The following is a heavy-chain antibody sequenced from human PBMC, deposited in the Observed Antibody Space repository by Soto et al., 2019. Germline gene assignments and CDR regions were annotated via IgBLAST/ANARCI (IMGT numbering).Heavy chain of an antibody. J-gene: IGHJ6*02. V-gene: IGHV3-30*18. CDR2: MSNDGSNK. D-gene: IGHD6-6*01. CDR3: AKGSSSVYYYYYGIDV. CDR1: GFTFSSYG. Sequence: QPGGSLRLSCVASGFTFSSYGMHWVRQAPGKGLEWVAVMSNDGSNKYYADSVKGRFTISRDNSKNMLYLQMNSLRTEDTAVYYCAKGSSSVYYYYYGIDVWGQGTTVTVSS.